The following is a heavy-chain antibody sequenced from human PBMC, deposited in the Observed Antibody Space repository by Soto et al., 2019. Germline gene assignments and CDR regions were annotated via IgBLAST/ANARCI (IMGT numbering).Heavy chain of an antibody. V-gene: IGHV3-11*06. J-gene: IGHJ4*02. Sequence: QVQLVESGGGLVRPGGSLRLSCAASGFTFSDYYMSWIRQVPGKGLEWVAYISGSSDSIPYADSVKGRFTISRDNAKNSLDLQMNSLRAADTDVYYCARVAVIAAAGTTDYWGQGTLVTVSS. CDR2: ISGSSDSI. CDR1: GFTFSDYY. D-gene: IGHD6-13*01. CDR3: ARVAVIAAAGTTDY.